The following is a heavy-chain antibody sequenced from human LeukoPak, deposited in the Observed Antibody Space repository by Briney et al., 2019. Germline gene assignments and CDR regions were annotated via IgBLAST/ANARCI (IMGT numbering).Heavy chain of an antibody. J-gene: IGHJ4*02. CDR2: ISSSSSYI. Sequence: GGSLRLSCAASGFAFSTYSMNWVRQAPGKGLEWVSSISSSSSYIFYADSVKGRFAISRDNAKNSLYLQMNSLRAEDTAVYYCARKQVGATRYEFDYWGQGTLVAVSS. CDR1: GFAFSTYS. D-gene: IGHD1-26*01. CDR3: ARKQVGATRYEFDY. V-gene: IGHV3-21*01.